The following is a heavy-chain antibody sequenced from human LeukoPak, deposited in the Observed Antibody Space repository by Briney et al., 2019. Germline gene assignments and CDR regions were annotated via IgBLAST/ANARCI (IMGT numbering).Heavy chain of an antibody. CDR2: IYYSGST. D-gene: IGHD4-17*01. CDR3: ARTGSTVTMLYPFNH. J-gene: IGHJ4*02. V-gene: IGHV4-59*01. CDR1: GGSIRSYY. Sequence: PSETLSLTCTVSGGSIRSYYWSWIRQPPGKGLEWIGYIYYSGSTNYNPSLKSRVSISVDTSKNQFSLKLSSVTAADTAVYYCARTGSTVTMLYPFNHWGQGTLVTVSS.